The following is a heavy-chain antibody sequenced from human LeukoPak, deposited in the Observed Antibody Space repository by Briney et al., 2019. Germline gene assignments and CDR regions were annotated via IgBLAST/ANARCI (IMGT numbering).Heavy chain of an antibody. V-gene: IGHV4-39*01. CDR3: ARHYGDDSSGYSFDY. Sequence: SETLSLTCSVSGDSISSSSYYWAWIRQPPGKGLEWIGSISYSGSIYYNPSLKSRVTISVATSKNQFSLKLSSVTAADTAMYYCARHYGDDSSGYSFDYWGQGTLDTASS. CDR1: GDSISSSSYY. CDR2: ISYSGSI. J-gene: IGHJ4*02. D-gene: IGHD3-22*01.